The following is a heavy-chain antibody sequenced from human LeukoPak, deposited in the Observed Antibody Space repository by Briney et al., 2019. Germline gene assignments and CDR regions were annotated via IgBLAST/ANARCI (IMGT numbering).Heavy chain of an antibody. J-gene: IGHJ1*01. CDR2: ISSNGGST. D-gene: IGHD3-3*01. CDR3: ARDLQRTIFGVVTGPAD. CDR1: GFTFSSYA. Sequence: PGGSLRLSCAASGFTFSSYAMHWVRQAPGKGLEYVSAISSNGGSTYYANSVKGRFTISRDNSKNTLYLQMGSLRAEDMAVYYCARDLQRTIFGVVTGPADWGQGTLVTVSS. V-gene: IGHV3-64*01.